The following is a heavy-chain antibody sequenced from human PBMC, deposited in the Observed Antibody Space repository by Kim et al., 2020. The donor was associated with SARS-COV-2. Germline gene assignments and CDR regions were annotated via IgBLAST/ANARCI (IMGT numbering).Heavy chain of an antibody. D-gene: IGHD2-2*03. Sequence: SETLSLTCTVSGGSISSYYWSWIRQPPGKGLEWIGYIYYSGSTNYNPSLKSRVTISVDTSKNQFSLKLSSVTAADTAVYYCARMSGYCSSTSCSPAGGMDVWGQGTTVTVSS. J-gene: IGHJ6*02. CDR1: GGSISSYY. CDR2: IYYSGST. CDR3: ARMSGYCSSTSCSPAGGMDV. V-gene: IGHV4-59*01.